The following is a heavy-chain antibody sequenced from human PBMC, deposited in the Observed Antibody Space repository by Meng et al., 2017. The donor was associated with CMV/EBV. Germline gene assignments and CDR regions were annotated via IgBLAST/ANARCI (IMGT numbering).Heavy chain of an antibody. CDR3: AERGGGY. Sequence: QLQLQQSGPGLVKPSETLSRTCRVSGVSIRTHYWSWVRQTPGKGLGWIASIHYTGRADYSPSLKSRLTISVDTSDSQLSLKLSSVTPADTAMYYCAERGGGYWGQGILVTVSS. V-gene: IGHV4-59*11. J-gene: IGHJ4*02. CDR2: IHYTGRA. CDR1: GVSIRTHY. D-gene: IGHD1-1*01.